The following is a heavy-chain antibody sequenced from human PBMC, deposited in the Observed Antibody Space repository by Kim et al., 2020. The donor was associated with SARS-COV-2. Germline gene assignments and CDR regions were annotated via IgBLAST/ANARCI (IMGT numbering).Heavy chain of an antibody. J-gene: IGHJ4*02. CDR3: ARLSSLSEDSDY. CDR2: IISVFDTA. CDR1: GDTFGSYV. V-gene: IGHV1-69*13. Sequence: SVKVSCKASGDTFGSYVINWVRQAPGQGLDWMGGIISVFDTANYAQNFQGRVTITADFSTNIVYMELRSLRSEDTAVYYCARLSSLSEDSDYWGQGTLITVSA.